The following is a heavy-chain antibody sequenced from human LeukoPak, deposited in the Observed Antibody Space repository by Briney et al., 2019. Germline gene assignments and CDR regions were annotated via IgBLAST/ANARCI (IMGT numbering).Heavy chain of an antibody. J-gene: IGHJ4*02. CDR2: IIPILGIA. CDR1: GGTFSSYA. V-gene: IGHV1-69*04. CDR3: TLVDYGDYGLLFDY. Sequence: ASVKVSCKASGGTFSSYAISWVRQAPGQGLEWMGRIIPILGIANYAQKFQGRVTITADKSTSTAYMELSSLRSEDTAVYYCTLVDYGDYGLLFDYWGQGTLVTVSS. D-gene: IGHD4-17*01.